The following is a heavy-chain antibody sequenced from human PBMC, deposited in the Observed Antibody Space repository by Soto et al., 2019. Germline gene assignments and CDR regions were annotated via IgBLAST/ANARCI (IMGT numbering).Heavy chain of an antibody. Sequence: EVQLVESGGGLVQPGGSLRLSCAASGFTFSRFELHWVRQAPGKGLEWISYISSSGSTAYYASSVEGRFTISRDNANNSVYLQMDSQRAEDTALSYLTRAAWFPYLSFYGGQGALVTVSS. D-gene: IGHD3-10*01. CDR3: TRAAWFPYLSFY. J-gene: IGHJ4*02. CDR1: GFTFSRFE. V-gene: IGHV3-48*03. CDR2: ISSSGSTA.